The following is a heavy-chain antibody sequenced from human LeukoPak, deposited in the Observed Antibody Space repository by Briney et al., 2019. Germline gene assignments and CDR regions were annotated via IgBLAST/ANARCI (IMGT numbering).Heavy chain of an antibody. Sequence: SETLSLTCTVSGVSISSYCWSWIRQPPGKGLEWIGCIYASGSANYNPSLEGRVTISIDTSKSQFSLDLGSVTAADTAVYYCGSRGFWGQGTLVTVSS. CDR3: GSRGF. CDR2: IYASGSA. V-gene: IGHV4-4*09. D-gene: IGHD3-10*01. CDR1: GVSISSYC. J-gene: IGHJ4*02.